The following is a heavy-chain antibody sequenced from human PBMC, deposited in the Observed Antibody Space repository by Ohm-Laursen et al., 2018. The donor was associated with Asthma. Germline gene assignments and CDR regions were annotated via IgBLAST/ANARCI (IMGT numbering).Heavy chain of an antibody. J-gene: IGHJ4*02. CDR1: GDSIKSGIYY. V-gene: IGHV4-31*03. CDR2: IYDSGMT. CDR3: ARGVDYGGNHLDS. D-gene: IGHD4-23*01. Sequence: TLSLTCSVSGDSIKSGIYYWNWIRQEPGKGLEWIGNIYDSGMTYYKASLKSRITISVDSSKNQLSLKLTSVTAADTAVYYCARGVDYGGNHLDSWGQGTLVTVSA.